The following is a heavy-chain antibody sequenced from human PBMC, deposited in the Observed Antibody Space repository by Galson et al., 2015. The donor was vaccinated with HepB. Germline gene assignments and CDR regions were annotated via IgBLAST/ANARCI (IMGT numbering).Heavy chain of an antibody. D-gene: IGHD1-7*01. CDR2: IKRKADGGTT. Sequence: SLRLSCAASGFTFSDAWMNWVRQAPGKGLEWVGRIKRKADGGTTAYAAPVKGRFTISRDDSKNIVFLQMNSLKTEDTAVYYCTTDHGGTTRDYWGQGTLVTVSS. CDR1: GFTFSDAW. CDR3: TTDHGGTTRDY. J-gene: IGHJ4*02. V-gene: IGHV3-15*07.